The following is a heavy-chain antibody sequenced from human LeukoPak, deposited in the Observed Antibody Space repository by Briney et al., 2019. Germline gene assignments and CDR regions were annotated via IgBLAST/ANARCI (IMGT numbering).Heavy chain of an antibody. Sequence: ASVKVSCKASGYTFTNCGINWVRQAPGQGLEWMGWISPYNGNTNYAQNLQGRVTVTTDTSTSTAYMELRSLRSDDTAVYYCARDDALVATGSFDYWGQGTLVTVSS. D-gene: IGHD5-12*01. V-gene: IGHV1-18*01. CDR1: GYTFTNCG. CDR3: ARDDALVATGSFDY. CDR2: ISPYNGNT. J-gene: IGHJ4*02.